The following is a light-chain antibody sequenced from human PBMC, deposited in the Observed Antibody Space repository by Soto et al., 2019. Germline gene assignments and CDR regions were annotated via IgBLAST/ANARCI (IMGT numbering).Light chain of an antibody. J-gene: IGKJ3*01. CDR1: QSFGSS. CDR2: HAS. Sequence: EVVLTQSPATLSLSPGETATLSCRASQSFGSSLAWYQQKPGQAPRLLIHHASTRAAGIPARFSGSGSGTDFSLTTSSLEPEAFAVYYCHQRGIWPHTFGPGTKVDIK. V-gene: IGKV3-11*01. CDR3: HQRGIWPHT.